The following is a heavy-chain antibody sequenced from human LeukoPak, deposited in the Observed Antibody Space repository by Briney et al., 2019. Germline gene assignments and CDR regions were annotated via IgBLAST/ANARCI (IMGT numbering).Heavy chain of an antibody. V-gene: IGHV1-24*01. CDR3: ATSEAYYYGSGSYHDY. CDR1: GYTLTELS. J-gene: IGHJ4*02. Sequence: GASVKVSCKVSGYTLTELSMHWVRQAPGKGLEWMGGFDPEDGETIYAQKFQGRVTMTEDTSTDTAYMELSSLRSEDTAVYYCATSEAYYYGSGSYHDYWGQGTLVTVSS. D-gene: IGHD3-10*01. CDR2: FDPEDGET.